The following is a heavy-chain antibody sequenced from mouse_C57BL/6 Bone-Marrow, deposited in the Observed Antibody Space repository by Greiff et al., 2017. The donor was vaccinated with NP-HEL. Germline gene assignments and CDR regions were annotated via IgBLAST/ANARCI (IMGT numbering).Heavy chain of an antibody. Sequence: VQVVESGAELARPGASVKLSCKASGYTFTSYGISWVKQRTGQGLEWIGEIYPRSGNTYYNEKFKGKATLTADKSSSTAYMELRSLTSEDSACYFCARSGGSGDWYFDVWGTGTTVTVSS. J-gene: IGHJ1*03. CDR1: GYTFTSYG. V-gene: IGHV1-81*01. D-gene: IGHD1-1*01. CDR3: ARSGGSGDWYFDV. CDR2: IYPRSGNT.